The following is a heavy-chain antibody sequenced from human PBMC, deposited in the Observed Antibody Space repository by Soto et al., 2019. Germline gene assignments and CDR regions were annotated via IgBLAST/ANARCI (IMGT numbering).Heavy chain of an antibody. J-gene: IGHJ5*02. CDR1: GGSISSYY. V-gene: IGHV4-59*01. CDR2: IYYSGST. CDR3: AIGLGVTRTCFDP. Sequence: QVQLQESGPGLVKPSETLSLTCTVSGGSISSYYWSWIRQPPGKGLEWIGYIYYSGSTNYNPSLKSRVTISVDTAKNQFSLKLSSVTAADTAVYYCAIGLGVTRTCFDPWGQRTLITVSS.